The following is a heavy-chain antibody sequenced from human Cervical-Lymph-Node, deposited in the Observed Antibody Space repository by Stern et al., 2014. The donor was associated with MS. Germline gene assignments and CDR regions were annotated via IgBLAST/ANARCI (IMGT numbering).Heavy chain of an antibody. V-gene: IGHV1-46*01. D-gene: IGHD2-8*02. Sequence: VQLVESGSEVKRPGASVKVSCQASGYTFTSYTMHWVRQAPGQGLEWMGIISPGGCNTNYAQKFQGRVTMTRDTTTSTVYMELGSLRSEDTAVYYCTRSTVKAFDIWGQGTVVTVSS. CDR3: TRSTVKAFDI. J-gene: IGHJ3*02. CDR2: ISPGGCNT. CDR1: GYTFTSYT.